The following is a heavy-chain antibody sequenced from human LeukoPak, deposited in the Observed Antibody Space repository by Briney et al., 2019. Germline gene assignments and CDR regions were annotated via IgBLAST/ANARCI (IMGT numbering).Heavy chain of an antibody. CDR2: ISSSGSTI. CDR3: AELGITMIGGV. Sequence: GGSLRLSCAASGFTFSSYEMNWVRQAPGQGLEWVSCISSSGSTIYYADSVKGRFTISRDNAKNSLYLQMNSLRAEDTAVYYCAELGITMIGGVWGKGTTVTISS. J-gene: IGHJ6*04. CDR1: GFTFSSYE. D-gene: IGHD3-10*02. V-gene: IGHV3-48*03.